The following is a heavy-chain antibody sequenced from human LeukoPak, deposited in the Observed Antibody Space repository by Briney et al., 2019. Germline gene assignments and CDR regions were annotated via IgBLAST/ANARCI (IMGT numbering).Heavy chain of an antibody. D-gene: IGHD3-10*01. CDR2: IQYDGNNK. CDR3: AKDFELTMIRGVFEY. J-gene: IGHJ4*02. Sequence: PGGSLRLSCAASGFTFGGYAMHWVRQAPGKGLEWVAFIQYDGNNKYYADSVKGRFTISRDNSKNTLNLQMNSLRAEDTAVYYCAKDFELTMIRGVFEYWGQGTLVTVSS. V-gene: IGHV3-30*02. CDR1: GFTFGGYA.